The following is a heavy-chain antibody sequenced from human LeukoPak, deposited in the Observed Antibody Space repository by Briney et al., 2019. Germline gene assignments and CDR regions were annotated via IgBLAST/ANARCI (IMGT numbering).Heavy chain of an antibody. CDR3: ASTPRYNWNYAFDY. J-gene: IGHJ4*02. CDR2: INTNTGNP. CDR1: GYTLTDYY. Sequence: ASVKVSCKASGYTLTDYYMHWVRPAPGQGLEWMGWINTNTGNPTYAQGFTGRFVFSLDTSVSTAYLQISSLKAEDTAVYYCASTPRYNWNYAFDYWGQGTLVTVSS. V-gene: IGHV7-4-1*02. D-gene: IGHD1-7*01.